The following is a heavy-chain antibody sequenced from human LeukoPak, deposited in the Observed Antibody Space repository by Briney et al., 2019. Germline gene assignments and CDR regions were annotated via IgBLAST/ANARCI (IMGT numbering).Heavy chain of an antibody. CDR1: GFTFSAYA. Sequence: PGGSLRLSCAASGFTFSAYAVIWVRQAPGKGLEWVSAISASGDYTHYADSVKGRFDISRDNSKNTVYLQMRRLRAEDAALYYCAKDPNGDYVGAFDSWGQGTTVIVSS. V-gene: IGHV3-23*01. J-gene: IGHJ3*02. CDR3: AKDPNGDYVGAFDS. D-gene: IGHD4-17*01. CDR2: ISASGDYT.